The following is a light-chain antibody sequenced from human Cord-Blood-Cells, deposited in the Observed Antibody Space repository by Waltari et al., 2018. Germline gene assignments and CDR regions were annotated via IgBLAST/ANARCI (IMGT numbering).Light chain of an antibody. J-gene: IGLJ2*01. Sequence: QSALTQPASVSGSPGQSITISCTGTSSDVGSYNLVSWYQQHPGKAPKPMIYEGSKRPAGVSNRFSGSKSGNTASLTTSGRRAEDEADYYCCSYAGSSTFVVFGGGTKLTVL. V-gene: IGLV2-23*01. CDR1: SSDVGSYNL. CDR2: EGS. CDR3: CSYAGSSTFVV.